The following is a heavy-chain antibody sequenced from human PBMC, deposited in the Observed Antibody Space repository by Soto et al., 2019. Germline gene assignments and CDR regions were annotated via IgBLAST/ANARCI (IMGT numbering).Heavy chain of an antibody. V-gene: IGHV5-10-1*01. CDR2: IDPTDSYS. CDR1: GYSFTSHS. Sequence: GESLKISCQGSGYSFTSHSITWVRQIPGKGLEWMGTIDPTDSYSNYNPSFEGHVTISADKSISTASLHWSSLKASDTAMYFCARGRNSSAWYHFDYWGQGTLVAVSS. CDR3: ARGRNSSAWYHFDY. D-gene: IGHD6-19*01. J-gene: IGHJ4*02.